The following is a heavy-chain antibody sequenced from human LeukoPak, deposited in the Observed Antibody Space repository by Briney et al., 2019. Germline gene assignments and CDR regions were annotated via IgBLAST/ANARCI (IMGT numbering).Heavy chain of an antibody. D-gene: IGHD3-10*01. CDR1: GFTFSDSW. V-gene: IGHV3-74*01. CDR3: ATAGNYRFDY. CDR2: INGDGSTT. Sequence: PGGSLRLSCTGSGFTFSDSWIHWVPQAPGKGLVWVSRINGDGSTTNYADSVKGRFTISRDNAQDTLYLQMNTLRAEDTAVYYCATAGNYRFDYWGQGTLVTVSS. J-gene: IGHJ4*02.